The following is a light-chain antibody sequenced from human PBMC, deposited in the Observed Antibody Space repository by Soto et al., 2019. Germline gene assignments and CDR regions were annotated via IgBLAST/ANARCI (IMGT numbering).Light chain of an antibody. CDR2: ATS. J-gene: IGKJ4*01. CDR1: QSVSSN. CDR3: QHYNSWPLT. V-gene: IGKV3-15*01. Sequence: IVLTQSPATLSVSPGERASLSCRASQSVSSNLAWYQQKPGQTPRLLIYATSTRATGIPARFSGSGSGTEFTLTISSLQSEDFAVYYCQHYNSWPLTFGGGTKVDIK.